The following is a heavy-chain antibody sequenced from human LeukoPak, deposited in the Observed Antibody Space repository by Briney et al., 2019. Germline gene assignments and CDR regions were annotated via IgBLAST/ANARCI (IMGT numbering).Heavy chain of an antibody. CDR2: INSMAYGATT. D-gene: IGHD3-10*01. Sequence: GESGRLSCTASGFTFGDYAMSWVRPADGKGLEWVGFINSMAYGATTEYAASVKGRFTISRDDSKSIVYLLMNRLKAEDTDMYYCTRDGYYYGAGSGFDYWGQGTLVTVSS. CDR1: GFTFGDYA. V-gene: IGHV3-49*04. CDR3: TRDGYYYGAGSGFDY. J-gene: IGHJ4*02.